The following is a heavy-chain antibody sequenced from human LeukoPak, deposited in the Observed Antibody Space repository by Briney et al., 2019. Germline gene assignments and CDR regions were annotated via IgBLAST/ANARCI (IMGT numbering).Heavy chain of an antibody. D-gene: IGHD3-16*01. CDR2: INPKNGGA. CDR3: ARASFWESPINWFDP. V-gene: IGHV1-2*07. CDR1: GGTFSSYA. J-gene: IGHJ5*02. Sequence: GASVKVSCKASGGTFSSYAISWVRQAPGQGLEWMGWINPKNGGANYAPRFQGRVTMTRDRSISTVYMELTRLTSDDTAVFYCARASFWESPINWFDPWGQGTLVTVSS.